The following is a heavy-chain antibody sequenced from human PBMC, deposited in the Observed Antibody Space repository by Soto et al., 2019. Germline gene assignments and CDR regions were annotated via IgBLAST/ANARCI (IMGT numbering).Heavy chain of an antibody. D-gene: IGHD2-2*01. V-gene: IGHV3-30-3*01. CDR2: ISYDGSNK. CDR3: ARSQYQLLYYYYGMDV. Sequence: GGSLRLSCAASGFTFSSYAMHLVRQAPGKGLEWVAVISYDGSNKYYADSVKGRFTISRDNSKNTLYLQMNSLRAEDTAAYYCARSQYQLLYYYYGMDVWGQGTTVTVSS. CDR1: GFTFSSYA. J-gene: IGHJ6*02.